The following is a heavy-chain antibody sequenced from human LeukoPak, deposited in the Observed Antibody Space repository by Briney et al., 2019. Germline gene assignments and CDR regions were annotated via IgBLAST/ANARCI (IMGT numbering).Heavy chain of an antibody. D-gene: IGHD5-18*01. CDR2: IYYIGST. J-gene: IGHJ6*03. CDR1: GGSISSSSYY. Sequence: PSETLSLTCTVSGGSISSSSYYWGWIRQPPGKGLEWIGSIYYIGSTYYNPSLKSRVTISVETSKNQFSLKLSSVTAADTAVYYCASLSVPGYSYGNYYYYMDVWGKGTTVTVSS. CDR3: ASLSVPGYSYGNYYYYMDV. V-gene: IGHV4-39*07.